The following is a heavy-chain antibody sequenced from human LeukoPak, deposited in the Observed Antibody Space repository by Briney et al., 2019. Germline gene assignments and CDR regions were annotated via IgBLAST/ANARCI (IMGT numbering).Heavy chain of an antibody. D-gene: IGHD3-10*01. Sequence: SETLSLTSTVSHFISSYYWSWIRQPPGKGLEWIGYISYSGSTHYNPSLKSRLTISIDTSKNQFSLKLTSVTAADTAVYYCTRQWFGELFSVFDYWGQGSLVTVSS. V-gene: IGHV4-59*08. J-gene: IGHJ4*02. CDR2: ISYSGST. CDR1: HFISSYY. CDR3: TRQWFGELFSVFDY.